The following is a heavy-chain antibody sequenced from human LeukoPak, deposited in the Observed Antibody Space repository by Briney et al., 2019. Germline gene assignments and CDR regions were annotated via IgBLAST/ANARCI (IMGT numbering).Heavy chain of an antibody. Sequence: PTVNLSCKASGGTFSSYAISWVRRAPRQGREAMRRIIPIFGIANCAQKFQGRVTITADQSTSIADMELSSLRSKDTAVYYCARVLSHDYGDETLFDIWGQGTMLTVSS. CDR1: GGTFSSYA. V-gene: IGHV1-69*04. J-gene: IGHJ3*02. CDR3: ARVLSHDYGDETLFDI. D-gene: IGHD4-17*01. CDR2: IIPIFGIA.